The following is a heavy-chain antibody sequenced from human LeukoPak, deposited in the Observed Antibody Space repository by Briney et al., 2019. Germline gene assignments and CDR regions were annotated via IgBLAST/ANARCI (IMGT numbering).Heavy chain of an antibody. J-gene: IGHJ4*02. D-gene: IGHD3-22*01. CDR3: ARDRDSSGLDY. CDR2: IYYSGST. Sequence: SETLSLTCTVSGGSISSYYWSWIRQPPGRGLEWIGYIYYSGSTNYNPSLKSRVTISVDTSKNQFSLKLSSVTAADTAVYYCARDRDSSGLDYWGQGTLVTVSS. CDR1: GGSISSYY. V-gene: IGHV4-59*01.